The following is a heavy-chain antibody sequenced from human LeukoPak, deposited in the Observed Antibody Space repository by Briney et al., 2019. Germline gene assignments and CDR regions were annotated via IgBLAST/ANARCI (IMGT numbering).Heavy chain of an antibody. CDR3: ARGGIKGSTGPRSFDY. Sequence: SETLSLTCTVSGXSITDYYWSWIRQPPGKGLEWIAYIYYSGNTNYNPSLKSRVTISVDTSQTQFSLRLSSVTAADTAMYYCARGGIKGSTGPRSFDYWGQGTLVTVSS. CDR1: GXSITDYY. CDR2: IYYSGNT. V-gene: IGHV4-59*01. D-gene: IGHD1-26*01. J-gene: IGHJ4*02.